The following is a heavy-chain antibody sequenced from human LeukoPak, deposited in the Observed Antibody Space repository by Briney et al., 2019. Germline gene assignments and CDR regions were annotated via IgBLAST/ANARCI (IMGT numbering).Heavy chain of an antibody. CDR1: GYTLTEVF. J-gene: IGHJ4*02. Sequence: ASVKVSCKISGYTLTEVFMHWVRQAPGKGLEWMGHFDPEDGETLSAQRFQGRLTMTEDTSADTAYMELSSLTSDDTALYFCATGTVSSSWLGIFDFWGQGTLVTVSS. V-gene: IGHV1-24*01. CDR3: ATGTVSSSWLGIFDF. CDR2: FDPEDGET. D-gene: IGHD6-13*01.